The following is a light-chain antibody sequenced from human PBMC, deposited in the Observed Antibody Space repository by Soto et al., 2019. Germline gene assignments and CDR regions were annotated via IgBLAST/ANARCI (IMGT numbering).Light chain of an antibody. CDR2: KVS. J-gene: IGKJ2*01. CDR1: QSLLHTDGNTY. Sequence: DVVMTQSPLSLPVTLGQPASISCRSSQSLLHTDGNTYLNWFQQRPGQSPRRLIYKVSNRDSGVPDRFSGSGSGTDFTLKISRVEAEDIGVSYCLQGTHWPPYTFGQGTQLEI. V-gene: IGKV2-30*02. CDR3: LQGTHWPPYT.